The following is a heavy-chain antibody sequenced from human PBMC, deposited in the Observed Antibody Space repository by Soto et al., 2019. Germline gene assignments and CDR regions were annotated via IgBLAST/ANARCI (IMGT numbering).Heavy chain of an antibody. J-gene: IGHJ5*02. CDR3: ARSPADAGSYYTNNWFDP. Sequence: PSETLSLTCTVSGGSISSSSYYWGWIRQPPGKGLEWIGSIYYSGSTYYNPSLKSRVTISVDTSKNQFSLKLSSVTAADTAVYYCARSPADAGSYYTNNWFDPWGQGTLVTVSS. V-gene: IGHV4-39*01. CDR1: GGSISSSSYY. CDR2: IYYSGST. D-gene: IGHD3-10*01.